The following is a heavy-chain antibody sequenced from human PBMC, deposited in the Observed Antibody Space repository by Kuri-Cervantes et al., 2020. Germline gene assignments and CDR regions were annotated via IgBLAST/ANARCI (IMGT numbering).Heavy chain of an antibody. CDR1: GFTFSSYA. J-gene: IGHJ6*02. Sequence: GESLKISCSASGFTFSSYAMHWVRQAPGKGLEWVAVISYDGSNKYYADSVKGRFTISRDNSKNTLYLQMNSLRAEDTAVYYCARDSGSYSTYGMDVWGRGTTVTVSS. CDR3: ARDSGSYSTYGMDV. V-gene: IGHV3-30-3*01. D-gene: IGHD1-26*01. CDR2: ISYDGSNK.